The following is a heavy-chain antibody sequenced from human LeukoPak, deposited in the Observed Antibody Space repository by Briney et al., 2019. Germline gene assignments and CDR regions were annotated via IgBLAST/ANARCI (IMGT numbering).Heavy chain of an antibody. J-gene: IGHJ4*02. CDR2: IGQDGREK. V-gene: IGHV3-7*01. CDR1: GFTFSSYS. CDR3: ARSNSGYAESCY. Sequence: PGGSLRLSCAASGFTFSSYSMNWVRQAPGKGLEWVANIGQDGREKYYVDSVKGRFTISRDNAKNSLYLQMNSLRADDTAVYYCARSNSGYAESCYWGQGTLVTVSS. D-gene: IGHD5-12*01.